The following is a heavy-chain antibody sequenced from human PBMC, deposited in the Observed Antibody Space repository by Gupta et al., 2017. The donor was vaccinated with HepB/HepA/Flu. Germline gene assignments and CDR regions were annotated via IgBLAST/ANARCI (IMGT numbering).Heavy chain of an antibody. CDR3: TTVLSYYDFWSGYQIQDV. Sequence: EVQLVESGGGLVKPGGSLRLSCAASGFTFSNAWMSWVRQAPGKGLEWVGRIKSKTDGGTTDYAAPVKGRFTISRDDSKNTLYLQMNSLKTEDTAVYYCTTVLSYYDFWSGYQIQDVWGKGTTVTVSS. V-gene: IGHV3-15*01. CDR1: GFTFSNAW. CDR2: IKSKTDGGTT. J-gene: IGHJ6*04. D-gene: IGHD3-3*01.